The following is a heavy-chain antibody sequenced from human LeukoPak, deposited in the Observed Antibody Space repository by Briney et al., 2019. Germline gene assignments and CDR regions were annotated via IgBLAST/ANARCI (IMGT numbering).Heavy chain of an antibody. J-gene: IGHJ6*03. D-gene: IGHD6-19*01. CDR1: GYSFTNFD. CDR2: MNPNSGNK. Sequence: ASVEVSCKASGYSFTNFDINWVRQATGQGLEWMGWMNPNSGNKGYAQNFQGRVTMTMNTSITTAYMELSSLRSEDTAVYYCARGPQWRGDYYYMDVWGRGTTVTVSS. CDR3: ARGPQWRGDYYYMDV. V-gene: IGHV1-8*01.